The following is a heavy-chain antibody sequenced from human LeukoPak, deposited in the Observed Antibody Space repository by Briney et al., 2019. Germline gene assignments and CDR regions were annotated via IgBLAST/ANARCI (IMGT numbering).Heavy chain of an antibody. D-gene: IGHD5-24*01. J-gene: IGHJ1*01. CDR3: ATDIDDYNTFAPLFQH. Sequence: GGSLRLSCVASGFTLSSYNMKWVRQAPGEGLEWVAAISGSGSNTFYADSVKGRFTISRDNSKNTLYLQMNSLRVEDTALYYCATDIDDYNTFAPLFQHWSQGTLVTVSS. CDR2: ISGSGSNT. V-gene: IGHV3-23*01. CDR1: GFTLSSYN.